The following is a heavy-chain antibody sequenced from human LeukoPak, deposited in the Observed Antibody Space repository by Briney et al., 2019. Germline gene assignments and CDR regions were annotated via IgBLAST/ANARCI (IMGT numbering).Heavy chain of an antibody. D-gene: IGHD1-26*01. CDR3: ARGGVGATTYVWFDP. Sequence: ASVNVSCKASGYTFTDYYMHWVRQAPGQGLEWMGWINPNSGGTNYAQKFQGRVTMTRDMSTSTVYMELSSLRSEDTAVYYCARGGVGATTYVWFDPWGQGTLVTVSS. V-gene: IGHV1-2*02. J-gene: IGHJ5*02. CDR1: GYTFTDYY. CDR2: INPNSGGT.